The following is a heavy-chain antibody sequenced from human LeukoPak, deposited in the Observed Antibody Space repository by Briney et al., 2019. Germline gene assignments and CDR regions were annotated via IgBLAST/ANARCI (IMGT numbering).Heavy chain of an antibody. J-gene: IGHJ5*02. CDR2: ISAYNGNT. CDR1: GYTFTSYG. D-gene: IGHD6-6*01. Sequence: ASVKVSCKASGYTFTSYGISWVRQAPGQGLEWMGWISAYNGNTNYAQKLQGRVTMTTDTSTSTAYMELRSLRSDDTAVYYCARDFEYSSSWPVSGFDPWGQGTLVTVSS. V-gene: IGHV1-18*01. CDR3: ARDFEYSSSWPVSGFDP.